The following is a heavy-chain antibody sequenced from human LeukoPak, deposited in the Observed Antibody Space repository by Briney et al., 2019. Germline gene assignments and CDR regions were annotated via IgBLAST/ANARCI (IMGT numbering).Heavy chain of an antibody. CDR3: ARDKIVGATYFDY. CDR1: GFTFSTYW. D-gene: IGHD1-26*01. Sequence: PGGSLRLSCAASGFTFSTYWMSWVRQAPGKGLEWGANIKQDGSEIYYVDSVRGRFTIYRDNAQNSLYLQMNSLRAEDTAVYYCARDKIVGATYFDYWGQGTLVTVSS. CDR2: IKQDGSEI. J-gene: IGHJ4*02. V-gene: IGHV3-7*01.